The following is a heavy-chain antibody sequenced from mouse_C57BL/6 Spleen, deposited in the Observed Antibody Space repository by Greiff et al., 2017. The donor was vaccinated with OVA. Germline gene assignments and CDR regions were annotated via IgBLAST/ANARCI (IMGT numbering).Heavy chain of an antibody. J-gene: IGHJ2*01. CDR3: ASYYYGSSYDCDY. Sequence: QVQLQQPGTELVTPGASVKLSCKASGYTFTSYWMHWVKQRPGQGLEWIGNINPSNGGTNYNEKFKSKATLTVDKSSSTAYMQLSSLTSEDSSVYYCASYYYGSSYDCDYWGQGTTLTVSS. D-gene: IGHD1-1*01. CDR1: GYTFTSYW. V-gene: IGHV1-53*01. CDR2: INPSNGGT.